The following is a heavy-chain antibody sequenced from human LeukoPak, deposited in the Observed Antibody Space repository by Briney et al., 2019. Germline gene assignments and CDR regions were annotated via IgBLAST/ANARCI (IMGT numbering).Heavy chain of an antibody. D-gene: IGHD3-10*01. V-gene: IGHV3-23*01. Sequence: PGGSLRLSCAASGFTFSSYAMSWVRQAPGKGLEWVSAISGSGGSTYYADSVKGRFTISRDNSKNTLYLQMNSLRAEDTAVYYCAKDPGGPYGSGSYYNFDYWGQGTLVTVSS. J-gene: IGHJ4*02. CDR3: AKDPGGPYGSGSYYNFDY. CDR2: ISGSGGST. CDR1: GFTFSSYA.